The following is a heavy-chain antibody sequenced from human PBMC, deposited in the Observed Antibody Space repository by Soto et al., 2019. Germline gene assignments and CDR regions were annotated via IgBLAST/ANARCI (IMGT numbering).Heavy chain of an antibody. V-gene: IGHV3-23*01. J-gene: IGHJ4*02. Sequence: GGSLRLSCAASGFTFSSYAMSWVRQAPGKGLEWVSAISGSGGSTYYADSVKGRFTISRDNSKNTLYLQMNSLRAEDTAVYYCAKAPTGYSSSSTFDYWGQGTLVTVSS. CDR3: AKAPTGYSSSSTFDY. D-gene: IGHD6-6*01. CDR1: GFTFSSYA. CDR2: ISGSGGST.